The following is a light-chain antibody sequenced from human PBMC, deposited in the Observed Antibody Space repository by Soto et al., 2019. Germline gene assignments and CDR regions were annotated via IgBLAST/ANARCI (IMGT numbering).Light chain of an antibody. CDR3: HQHYDSPLT. CDR1: QSISSS. V-gene: IGKV3-15*01. Sequence: EIVMTQSPSTLSVSPGDRATISCRASQSISSSLSWYQQKPGEAPTLLIFDASTRRTDVPSRFSGSGSGTEFTLTIISLQPEDFAAYYCHQHYDSPLTFGQGTRLEIK. CDR2: DAS. J-gene: IGKJ5*01.